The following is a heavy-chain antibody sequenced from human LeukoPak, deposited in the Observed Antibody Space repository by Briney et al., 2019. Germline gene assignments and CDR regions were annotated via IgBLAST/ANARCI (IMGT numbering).Heavy chain of an antibody. D-gene: IGHD3-22*01. CDR3: AKDYDSSAAIPYYFDY. CDR2: ISGRGGST. J-gene: IGHJ4*02. Sequence: GGAPRLSCAAPGFTLCRHAMSWGRPAPGEGVGGGSAISGRGGSTYYADSVKGRFTISRDNSRNTLYLQMNSLRAEDTAVYYCAKDYDSSAAIPYYFDYWGQGTLVTVSS. V-gene: IGHV3-23*01. CDR1: GFTLCRHA.